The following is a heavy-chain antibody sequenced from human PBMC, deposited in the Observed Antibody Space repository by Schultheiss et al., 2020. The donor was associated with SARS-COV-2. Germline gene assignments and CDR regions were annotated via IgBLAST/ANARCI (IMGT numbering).Heavy chain of an antibody. V-gene: IGHV4-61*10. J-gene: IGHJ6*02. CDR2: IYYSGST. D-gene: IGHD6-13*01. CDR1: GYSISSGYY. CDR3: ARVPFSSSWYNGMDV. Sequence: SETLSLTCTVSGYSISSGYYWSWIRQPAGKGLEWIGYIYYSGSTYYNPSLKSRVTISVDTSKNQFSLKLSSVTAADTAVYYCARVPFSSSWYNGMDVWGQGTTVTVSS.